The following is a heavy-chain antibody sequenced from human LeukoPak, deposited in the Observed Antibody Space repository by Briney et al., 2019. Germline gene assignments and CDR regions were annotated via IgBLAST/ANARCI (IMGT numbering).Heavy chain of an antibody. D-gene: IGHD6-19*01. CDR2: IKQDGSEK. CDR1: GLTFSRYW. CDR3: ARGVSIAVAGKDYYYYMDV. Sequence: QSGGSLRLSCAVSGLTFSRYWMSWVRQAPGKGLEWVANIKQDGSEKYYVDSVKGRFTISRDNAKNSLYLQMNSLRAEDTAVYYCARGVSIAVAGKDYYYYMDVWGKGTTVTVSS. V-gene: IGHV3-7*01. J-gene: IGHJ6*03.